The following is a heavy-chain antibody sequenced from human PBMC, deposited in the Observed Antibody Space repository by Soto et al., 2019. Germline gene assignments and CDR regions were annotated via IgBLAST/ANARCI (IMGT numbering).Heavy chain of an antibody. D-gene: IGHD3-3*01. CDR1: GFSLSTTGVG. J-gene: IGHJ4*02. Sequence: QITLKESGPTLVKPTQTLTLTCTFSGFSLSTTGVGVGWIRQPPGKALEWLALIYWDDDKRYRPSLKSRLTIPKVTSKNQVVLTMTNVDPVDTGTYFCAHRRVGRELDYWGQGTLVTVSS. CDR2: IYWDDDK. V-gene: IGHV2-5*02. CDR3: AHRRVGRELDY.